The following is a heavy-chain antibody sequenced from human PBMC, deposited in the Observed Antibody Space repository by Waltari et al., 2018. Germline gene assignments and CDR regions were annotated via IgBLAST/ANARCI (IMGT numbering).Heavy chain of an antibody. D-gene: IGHD3-10*01. V-gene: IGHV1-24*01. CDR1: GYTLSDLS. J-gene: IGHJ4*02. CDR2: YDPEDGET. CDR3: ASHIYYASGSFGF. Sequence: QVQLIQSGTVVKKPGASVKVSCKVSGYTLSDLSMHWVRQAPGKGLEWMGGYDPEDGETVYAQKFQDRVAMTEDTSADTAYMELRSLRSEDTAVYYCASHIYYASGSFGFWGQGTLVTVSS.